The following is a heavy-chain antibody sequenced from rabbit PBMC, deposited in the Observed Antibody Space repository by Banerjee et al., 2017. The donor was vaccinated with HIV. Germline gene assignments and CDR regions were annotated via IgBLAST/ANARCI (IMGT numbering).Heavy chain of an antibody. CDR2: IYPGSSGST. Sequence: QSLEESGGDLAKPGASLTLTCTASGFSFSGRYMCWVRPAPGKGLEWIACIYPGSSGSTWYASWVNGRFTISKTSSTTVTLQMTSLTAADTATYFCARDRDVPGYAYATYYFNLWGPGTLVTVS. CDR1: GFSFSGRY. V-gene: IGHV1S40*01. CDR3: ARDRDVPGYAYATYYFNL. J-gene: IGHJ4*01. D-gene: IGHD6-1*01.